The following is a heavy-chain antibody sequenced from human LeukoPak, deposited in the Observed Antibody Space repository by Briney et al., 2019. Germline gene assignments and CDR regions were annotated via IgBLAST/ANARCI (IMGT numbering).Heavy chain of an antibody. Sequence: PSETLSLTCTVSGGSINNYYWSWVRQPPGKGLEWIGYIYYSGTTNYNPSLKSRLAISVDTSKDQFSLRLRSVTAADTAVYYCARGRPMVRGVTSFDYWGQGTLVTVSS. CDR1: GGSINNYY. V-gene: IGHV4-59*01. J-gene: IGHJ4*02. CDR2: IYYSGTT. CDR3: ARGRPMVRGVTSFDY. D-gene: IGHD3-10*01.